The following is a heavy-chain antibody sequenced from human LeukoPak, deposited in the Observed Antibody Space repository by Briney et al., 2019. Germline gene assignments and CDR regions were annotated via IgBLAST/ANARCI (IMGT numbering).Heavy chain of an antibody. Sequence: SETLSLTCTVSGGSISSHYWSWIRQPPGKGLEWIGYIYYSGSTNYNPSLKSRVTISVDTSKNQFSLKLSSVTAADTAVYYCAREVAVAAGAVNDAFDIWGQGTMVTVSS. V-gene: IGHV4-59*11. CDR1: GGSISSHY. D-gene: IGHD6-19*01. CDR3: AREVAVAAGAVNDAFDI. J-gene: IGHJ3*02. CDR2: IYYSGST.